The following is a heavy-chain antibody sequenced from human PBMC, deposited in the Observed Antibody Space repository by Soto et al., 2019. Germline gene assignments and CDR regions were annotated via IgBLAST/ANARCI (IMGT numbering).Heavy chain of an antibody. CDR3: ARAYYYDSSGYIKDI. V-gene: IGHV3-74*01. CDR2: IDTDGSYT. CDR1: GFTFSGYW. D-gene: IGHD3-22*01. J-gene: IGHJ3*02. Sequence: EVQLVESGGGLVQPGGSLRLSCAASGFTFSGYWMQWVRQAPGKGLVWVSRIDTDGSYTNYADSVKGRFTISRDNAKNTLYLQMNSLSAEDTAVYYCARAYYYDSSGYIKDIWCQGTMVTVSS.